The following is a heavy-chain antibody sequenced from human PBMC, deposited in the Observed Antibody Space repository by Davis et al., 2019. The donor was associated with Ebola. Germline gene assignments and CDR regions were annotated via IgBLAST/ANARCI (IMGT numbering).Heavy chain of an antibody. J-gene: IGHJ5*02. CDR2: IHTSGST. CDR1: AGSVIGFY. Sequence: SETLSLTCTVSAGSVIGFYWSWIRQSAGKGLEYIGRIHTSGSTNYNPSLKSRVTISVDTSKNQFSLKLSSVTAADTAVYYCARGARRNWFDPWGQGTLVTVSS. CDR3: ARGARRNWFDP. V-gene: IGHV4-4*07. D-gene: IGHD1-1*01.